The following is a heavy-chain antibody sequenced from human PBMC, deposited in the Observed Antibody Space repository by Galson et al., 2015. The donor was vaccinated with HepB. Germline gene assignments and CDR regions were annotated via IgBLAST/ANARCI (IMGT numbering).Heavy chain of an antibody. V-gene: IGHV1-2*06. J-gene: IGHJ6*02. CDR1: GYTFPAYY. D-gene: IGHD3-10*01. CDR2: INPKSGDT. CDR3: ARDPGYASGSYYDPTHYYFYGMDV. Sequence: SVKVSCKASGYTFPAYYMHWVRQVPGQGLEWMGRINPKSGDTNYAQKFQGRVTMTRDTSISTSYMELRSLSSDDTAVYYCARDPGYASGSYYDPTHYYFYGMDVWGQGTTVTVSS.